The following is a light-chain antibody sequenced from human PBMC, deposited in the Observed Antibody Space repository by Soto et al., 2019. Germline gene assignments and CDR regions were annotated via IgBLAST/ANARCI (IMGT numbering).Light chain of an antibody. CDR1: SSNIGANYD. J-gene: IGLJ2*01. V-gene: IGLV1-40*01. CDR2: GNN. Sequence: QPVLTQPPSVSGAPGQRVTISCAGSSSNIGANYDVHWYQQIPGTAPKLLVYGNNNRPSGVPARFSGSKSGTSASLAITGLQAEDEADYYCQSYDSSLSGSYVVFGGGTKLTVL. CDR3: QSYDSSLSGSYVV.